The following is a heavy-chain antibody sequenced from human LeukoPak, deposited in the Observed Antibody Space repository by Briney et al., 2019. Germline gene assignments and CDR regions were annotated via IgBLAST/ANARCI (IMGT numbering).Heavy chain of an antibody. CDR3: ARHWARGIFDF. V-gene: IGHV4-39*01. J-gene: IGHJ4*02. Sequence: SETLSLTCTVSGDSISSGIHYWGWIRQPPGKGLEWIGTVYYSGITYYNPSLQSRANISIDMSKNEFSLRLSSVTAADTGVYYCARHWARGIFDFWGKGTLVTVSS. CDR2: VYYSGIT. CDR1: GDSISSGIHY. D-gene: IGHD1-14*01.